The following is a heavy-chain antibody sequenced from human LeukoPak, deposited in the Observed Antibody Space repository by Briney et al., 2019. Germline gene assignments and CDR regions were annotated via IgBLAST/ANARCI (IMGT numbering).Heavy chain of an antibody. V-gene: IGHV4-38-2*02. D-gene: IGHD6-13*01. CDR2: IYHSGST. J-gene: IGHJ4*02. Sequence: SETLSLTCTVSGYSISSGYYWGWIRQPPGKGLEWIGSIYHSGSTYYNPSLKSRVTISVDTSKNQFSLKLSSVTAADTAVYYCARDCSSSWLGGGGSIDYWGQGTLVTVSS. CDR3: ARDCSSSWLGGGGSIDY. CDR1: GYSISSGYY.